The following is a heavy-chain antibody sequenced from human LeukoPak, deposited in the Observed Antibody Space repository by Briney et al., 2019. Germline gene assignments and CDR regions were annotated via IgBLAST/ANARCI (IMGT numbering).Heavy chain of an antibody. CDR2: IIPILGIA. V-gene: IGHV1-69*04. CDR3: ARGGSYYAPTAY. Sequence: SVKASCKASGGTFSSYAISWVRQAPGQGLEWMGRIIPILGIANYAQKFQGRVTITADKSTSTAYMELSSLRSEDTAVYYCARGGSYYAPTAYWGQGTLVTVSS. D-gene: IGHD1-26*01. CDR1: GGTFSSYA. J-gene: IGHJ4*02.